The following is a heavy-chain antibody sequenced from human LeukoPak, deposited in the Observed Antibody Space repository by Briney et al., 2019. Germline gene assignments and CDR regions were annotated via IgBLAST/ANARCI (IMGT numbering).Heavy chain of an antibody. CDR1: GGTFSSYA. J-gene: IGHJ6*04. V-gene: IGHV1-69*13. Sequence: SVKVSCKASGGTFSSYAISWVRQAPGQGLEWTGGIIPIFGTANYAQKFQGRVTITADESTSTAYMELSSLRSEDTAVYYCAREKRDHYFTTYYYGMDVWGKGTTVTVSS. CDR3: AREKRDHYFTTYYYGMDV. CDR2: IIPIFGTA. D-gene: IGHD2/OR15-2a*01.